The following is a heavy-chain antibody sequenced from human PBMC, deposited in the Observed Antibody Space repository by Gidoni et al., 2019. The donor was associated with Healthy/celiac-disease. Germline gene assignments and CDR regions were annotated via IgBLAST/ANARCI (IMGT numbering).Heavy chain of an antibody. Sequence: QVQLQESGPGLVKPSQTLSLTCTVSGGSISSGDYYWSWIRQPPGKGLEWIGYIYYSGSTYYNPSLKSRVTISVDTSKNQFSLKLSSGTAADTAVYYCAREGNSGYDYVWFDPWGQGTLVTVSS. D-gene: IGHD5-12*01. V-gene: IGHV4-30-4*01. J-gene: IGHJ5*02. CDR2: IYYSGST. CDR3: AREGNSGYDYVWFDP. CDR1: GGSISSGDYY.